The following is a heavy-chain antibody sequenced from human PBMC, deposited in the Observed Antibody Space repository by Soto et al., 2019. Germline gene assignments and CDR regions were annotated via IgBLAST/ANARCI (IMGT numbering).Heavy chain of an antibody. CDR1: GLTFRNMA. Sequence: QVQLVESGGGVVRLGRSRGLSCAGSGLTFRNMAMNGVRQAPGKGRGWVAVVSYDGNVKFYADSVKGRFTISRDNSKNTLYLQMNSLRTEDTAIYYCAKERTAKAAAEFDYWGQGTLVTVSS. CDR3: AKERTAKAAAEFDY. V-gene: IGHV3-30*18. D-gene: IGHD6-25*01. J-gene: IGHJ4*02. CDR2: VSYDGNVK.